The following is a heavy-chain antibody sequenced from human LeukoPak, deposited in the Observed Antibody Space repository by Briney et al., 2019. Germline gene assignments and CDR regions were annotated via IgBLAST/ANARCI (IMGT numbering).Heavy chain of an antibody. V-gene: IGHV3-30-3*01. D-gene: IGHD6-13*01. CDR2: ISYDGSNK. J-gene: IGHJ5*02. CDR3: ARDPSTPYSSSWRYNWFDP. CDR1: GFTFSSYA. Sequence: GGSLRLSCAASGFTFSSYAMHWVRQAPGKGLEWVAVISYDGSNKYYADSVKGRFTISRDNSKNTLYLQMNSLRAEDTAVYYCARDPSTPYSSSWRYNWFDPWGQGTLVTVSS.